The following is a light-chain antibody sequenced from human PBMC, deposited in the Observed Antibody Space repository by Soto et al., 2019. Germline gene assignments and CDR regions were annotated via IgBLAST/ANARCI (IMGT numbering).Light chain of an antibody. Sequence: AIRMTQSPSSLSASTGDRVTITCRASQGVSSYLAWYQQKPGKAPKLLIYAASTLQSGVPSRFGVSGSGTDFTLTISCLQSEDFATYYCQQYYSYPYTFGQGTKVDIK. J-gene: IGKJ2*01. V-gene: IGKV1-8*01. CDR1: QGVSSY. CDR2: AAS. CDR3: QQYYSYPYT.